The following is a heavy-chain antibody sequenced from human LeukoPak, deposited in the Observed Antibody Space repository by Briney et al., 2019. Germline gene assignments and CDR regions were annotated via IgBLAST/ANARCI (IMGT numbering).Heavy chain of an antibody. CDR2: ISSSSSTI. CDR3: AKDQYSSGWYTLDY. V-gene: IGHV3-48*01. Sequence: GGSLRLSCAASGFTFSSYSMNWVRQAPGKGLEWVSYISSSSSTIYYADSVKGRFTISRDNAKNSLYLQMNSLRAEDTAVYYCAKDQYSSGWYTLDYWGQGTLVTVSS. D-gene: IGHD6-19*01. CDR1: GFTFSSYS. J-gene: IGHJ4*02.